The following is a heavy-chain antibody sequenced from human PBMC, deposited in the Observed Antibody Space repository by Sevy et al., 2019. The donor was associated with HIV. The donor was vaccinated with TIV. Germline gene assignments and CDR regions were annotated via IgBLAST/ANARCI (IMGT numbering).Heavy chain of an antibody. CDR1: GFTFSNAW. CDR2: IKSKTNGGTT. Sequence: GGSLRLSCAASGFTFSNAWMSWVRQAPGKGLEWAGHIKSKTNGGTTDYAAPVKGRFTISRDDSKTTLYPQMNSLKTEDTAVYYCFRGVVVITKYYYYYIDVWGKGTTVTVSS. V-gene: IGHV3-15*01. D-gene: IGHD2-21*01. J-gene: IGHJ6*03. CDR3: FRGVVVITKYYYYYIDV.